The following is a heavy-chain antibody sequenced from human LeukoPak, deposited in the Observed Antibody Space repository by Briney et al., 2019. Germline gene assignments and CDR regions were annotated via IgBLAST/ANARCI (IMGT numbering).Heavy chain of an antibody. Sequence: SETLSLTCTVSGGSLSSYYWSWIRQPPGKGLEWIGYIYYSGSTNYNPSLKSRVTISVDTSKNQFSLKLSSVTAADTAVYYCARARQWLDNFDYWGRGTLVTVAS. J-gene: IGHJ4*02. V-gene: IGHV4-59*01. CDR2: IYYSGST. D-gene: IGHD6-19*01. CDR1: GGSLSSYY. CDR3: ARARQWLDNFDY.